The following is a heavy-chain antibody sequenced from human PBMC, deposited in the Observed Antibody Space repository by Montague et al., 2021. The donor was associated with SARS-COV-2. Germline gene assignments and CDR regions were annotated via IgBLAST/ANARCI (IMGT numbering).Heavy chain of an antibody. CDR1: GFTVSSNY. CDR3: ARTFMSDAFDI. Sequence: SLRLSCAASGFTVSSNYMSWVRQAPGKGLEWVSVIYSGGSTYYADSVKGRFTISRHNSKNTLYLQMNSLRAEDTAVYHCARTFMSDAFDIGGQGTMVTVSS. J-gene: IGHJ3*02. CDR2: IYSGGST. D-gene: IGHD3-16*01. V-gene: IGHV3-53*04.